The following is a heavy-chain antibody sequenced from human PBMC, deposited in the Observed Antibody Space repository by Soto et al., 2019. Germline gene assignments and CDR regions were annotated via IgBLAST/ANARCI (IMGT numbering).Heavy chain of an antibody. J-gene: IGHJ4*02. V-gene: IGHV3-23*01. Sequence: EVQLLESGGGLVQRGGSLRLSCATSGFTFRSYAMSWVRQAPVKGLEWVSGISVSGDSRYDADSVKRRFTISRDNSKSTLYLHMKSLRAEDTAVYYCATIFRYGDPEYWGQGVLVTVSS. CDR2: ISVSGDSR. D-gene: IGHD2-21*02. CDR1: GFTFRSYA. CDR3: ATIFRYGDPEY.